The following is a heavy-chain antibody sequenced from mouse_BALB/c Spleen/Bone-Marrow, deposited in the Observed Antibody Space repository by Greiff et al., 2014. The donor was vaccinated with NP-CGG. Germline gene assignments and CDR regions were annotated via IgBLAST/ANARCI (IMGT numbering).Heavy chain of an antibody. CDR3: ARDRGVQGYAMDY. J-gene: IGHJ4*01. CDR1: GFTFSDYY. CDR2: ISDGSTYT. V-gene: IGHV5-4*02. Sequence: EVMLVESGGGLVKPGGSLKLSCAASGFTFSDYYMYWVRQTPEKRLEWVATISDGSTYTYYPDGVKGRFTISRDNAKNNLYLQMSSLKSEDTALYYCARDRGVQGYAMDYWGQGTSVTVSS. D-gene: IGHD2-14*01.